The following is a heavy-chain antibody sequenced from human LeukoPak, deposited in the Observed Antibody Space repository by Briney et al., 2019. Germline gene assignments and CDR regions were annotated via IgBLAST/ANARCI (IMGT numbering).Heavy chain of an antibody. CDR2: INPSGST. J-gene: IGHJ5*02. Sequence: SETLSLTCAVYGGSFSGYYWSWIRQPPGEGLEWIGEINPSGSTKYNPSLKSRVTISVDTSKNQFSLKLSSVTAADTAMYYCARDARFGELVDHWSQGTLVTVSS. D-gene: IGHD3-10*01. CDR1: GGSFSGYY. CDR3: ARDARFGELVDH. V-gene: IGHV4-34*01.